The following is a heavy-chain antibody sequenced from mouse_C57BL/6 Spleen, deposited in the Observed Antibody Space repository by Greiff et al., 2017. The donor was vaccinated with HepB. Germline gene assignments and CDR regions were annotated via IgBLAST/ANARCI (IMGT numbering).Heavy chain of an antibody. D-gene: IGHD1-1*01. Sequence: QVQLKESGAELARPGASVKLSCKASGYTFTSYGISWVKQRTGQGLEWIGEIYPRSGNTYYNEKFKGKATLTADKSSSTAYMELRSLTSEDSAVYFCAREGVITTVVATRGYFDYWGQGTTLTVSS. CDR2: IYPRSGNT. CDR3: AREGVITTVVATRGYFDY. V-gene: IGHV1-81*01. J-gene: IGHJ2*01. CDR1: GYTFTSYG.